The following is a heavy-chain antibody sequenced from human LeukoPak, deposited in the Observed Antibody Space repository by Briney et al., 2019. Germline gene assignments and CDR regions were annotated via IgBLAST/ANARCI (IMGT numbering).Heavy chain of an antibody. V-gene: IGHV4-59*02. J-gene: IGHJ4*02. CDR2: IYNSGSI. CDR1: GGSVPNFY. Sequence: SETLSLTCTVSGGSVPNFYWNWIRQSLGKRLEWIGYIYNSGSINYNPSLKSRVAISEDTSKNQFSLKLSSVTAADTAVYYCAREVGYSYAADYWGQGTLVTVSS. D-gene: IGHD5-18*01. CDR3: AREVGYSYAADY.